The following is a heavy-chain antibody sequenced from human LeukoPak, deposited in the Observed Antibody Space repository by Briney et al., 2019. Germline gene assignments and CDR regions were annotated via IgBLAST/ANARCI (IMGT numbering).Heavy chain of an antibody. CDR1: GFTFSSYG. J-gene: IGHJ4*02. CDR3: AREGPRSSHRYLDY. Sequence: GGSLRLSCAASGFTFSSYGMHWVRQAPGKGLEWVAFIRYDGSNKYYADSVKGRFTISRDNSKNTLYLQMNSLRAEDTAVYYCAREGPRSSHRYLDYWGQGTLVTVSS. D-gene: IGHD1-26*01. V-gene: IGHV3-30*02. CDR2: IRYDGSNK.